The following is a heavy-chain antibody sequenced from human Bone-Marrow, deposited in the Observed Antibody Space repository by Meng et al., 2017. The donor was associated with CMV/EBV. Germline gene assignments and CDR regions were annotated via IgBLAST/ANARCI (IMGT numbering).Heavy chain of an antibody. V-gene: IGHV1-2*02. J-gene: IGHJ4*02. CDR1: GYTFTGYY. Sequence: ASVKVSCKASGYTFTGYYMHWVRQAPGQGLEWMGWINPNSGGTNYAQKFQGRVTMTRDTSISTAYMELSRLRSGDTAVYYCARDAGRLFGVFHIDYWGQGTLVTVSS. CDR3: ARDAGRLFGVFHIDY. D-gene: IGHD3-3*01. CDR2: INPNSGGT.